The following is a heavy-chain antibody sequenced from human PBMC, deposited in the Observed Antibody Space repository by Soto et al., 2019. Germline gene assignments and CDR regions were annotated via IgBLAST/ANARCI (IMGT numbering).Heavy chain of an antibody. CDR2: TIPVFNTA. CDR3: ARGVYGSGNYYTGQSAFEI. V-gene: IGHV1-69*06. J-gene: IGHJ3*02. CDR1: GGTLSDHG. Sequence: QVQLEQSGAEVKKPGSSVKVSCKASGGTLSDHGVAWLRQAPGQGLEWMGGTIPVFNTAKYAQKCQGRVTVTADKFTNIANMELSSLRSEDTALYFWARGVYGSGNYYTGQSAFEIWGQGTMVIVSS. D-gene: IGHD3-10*01.